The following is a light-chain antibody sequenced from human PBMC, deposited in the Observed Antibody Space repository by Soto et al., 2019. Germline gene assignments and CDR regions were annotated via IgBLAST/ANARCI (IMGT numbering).Light chain of an antibody. V-gene: IGKV3-15*01. CDR3: QQYNNWLT. J-gene: IGKJ4*01. CDR1: QSVSSN. Sequence: MTQCQATLSVSPGERSILSCRASQSVSSNLAWYQQKPGQAPRLLIYGASTRATGIPARFSGSGSGTEFTLTISSLQSEDFAVYYCQQYNNWLTFGGGTKVDIK. CDR2: GAS.